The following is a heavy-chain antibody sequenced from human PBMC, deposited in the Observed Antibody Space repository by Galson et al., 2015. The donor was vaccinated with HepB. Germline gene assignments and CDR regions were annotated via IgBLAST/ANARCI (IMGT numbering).Heavy chain of an antibody. CDR2: ISSSSSYT. D-gene: IGHD6-19*01. CDR1: GFTFSDYY. Sequence: LRLSCAASGFTFSDYYMSWIRQAPGKGLEWVSYISSSSSYTNYADSVKGRFTISRDNAKNSLYLQMNSLRAEDTAVYYCASRSDGWSYWGQGTLVTVSS. V-gene: IGHV3-11*06. J-gene: IGHJ4*02. CDR3: ASRSDGWSY.